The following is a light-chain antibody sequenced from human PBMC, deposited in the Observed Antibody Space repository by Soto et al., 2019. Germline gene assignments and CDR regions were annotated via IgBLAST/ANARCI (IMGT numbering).Light chain of an antibody. CDR2: GAS. CDR3: QQYGRSGT. CDR1: QSVSNNY. J-gene: IGKJ1*01. Sequence: EIVMTQAPATLSASPGERDTLSCRASQSVSNNYLAWYQQKPGQAPRLLIYGASNRATGIPDRFSGSGSGTDFTLTISRLEPEDFAVYYCQQYGRSGTFGQGTKVDIK. V-gene: IGKV3-20*01.